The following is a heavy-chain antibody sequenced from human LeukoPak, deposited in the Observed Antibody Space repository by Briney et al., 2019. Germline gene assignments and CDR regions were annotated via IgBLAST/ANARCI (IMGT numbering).Heavy chain of an antibody. Sequence: GGSLRLSCAASGFTVSSNYMSWVRQAPGKGLEWVSVIYRGGSTYYADSVKGRFTISRDNSKNTLYLQMNSLRAEDTAVYYCASPTPTTVITIPGDYYYGMDVWGQGTTVTVSS. CDR1: GFTVSSNY. CDR2: IYRGGST. D-gene: IGHD3-3*01. J-gene: IGHJ6*02. CDR3: ASPTPTTVITIPGDYYYGMDV. V-gene: IGHV3-53*01.